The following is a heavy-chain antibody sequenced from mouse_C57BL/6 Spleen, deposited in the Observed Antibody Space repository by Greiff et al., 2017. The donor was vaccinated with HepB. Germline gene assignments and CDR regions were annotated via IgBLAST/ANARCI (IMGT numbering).Heavy chain of an antibody. Sequence: EVKLVESGGDLVKPGGSLKLSCAASGFTFSSYGMSWVRLTPDKRLEWVATISSGGSYTYYPDSVKGRFTISRDNAKNTLYLQMSSLKSEDTAMYYCARQGITTVVVDYWGQGTTLTVSS. J-gene: IGHJ2*01. CDR3: ARQGITTVVVDY. V-gene: IGHV5-6*01. D-gene: IGHD1-1*01. CDR1: GFTFSSYG. CDR2: ISSGGSYT.